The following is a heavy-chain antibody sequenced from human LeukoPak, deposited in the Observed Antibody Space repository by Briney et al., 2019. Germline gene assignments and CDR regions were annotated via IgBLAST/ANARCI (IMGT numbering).Heavy chain of an antibody. Sequence: SVKVSCKASGGTFSSYAISWVRQAPGQGLEWMGRIIPILGIANYAQKFQGRATITADKSTSTAYMELSSLRSEDTAVYYCARDSSRGRVPQDTAMVVDIWGQGTMVTVSS. D-gene: IGHD5-18*01. V-gene: IGHV1-69*04. CDR1: GGTFSSYA. CDR3: ARDSSRGRVPQDTAMVVDI. J-gene: IGHJ3*02. CDR2: IIPILGIA.